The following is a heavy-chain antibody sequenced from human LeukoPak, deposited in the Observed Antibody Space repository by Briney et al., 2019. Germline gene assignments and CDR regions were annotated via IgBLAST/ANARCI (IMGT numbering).Heavy chain of an antibody. CDR1: GGSISSSSYY. D-gene: IGHD2-2*01. V-gene: IGHV4-39*01. CDR3: ARRVYCSSTSCYALGWFDP. CDR2: IYHSGST. J-gene: IGHJ5*02. Sequence: SETLSLTCTVSGGSISSSSYYWGWIRQPPGKGLEWIGSIYHSGSTYYNPSLKSRVTISVDTSKNQFSLKLSSVTAADTAVYYCARRVYCSSTSCYALGWFDPWGQGTLVTVSS.